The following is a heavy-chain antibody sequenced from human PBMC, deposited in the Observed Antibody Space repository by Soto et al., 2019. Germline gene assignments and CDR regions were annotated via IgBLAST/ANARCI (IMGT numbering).Heavy chain of an antibody. J-gene: IGHJ6*02. CDR2: IIPVFGSA. CDR3: ARHDGWNYRYYDMEV. D-gene: IGHD1-7*01. CDR1: GDTFSSYS. V-gene: IGHV1-69*13. Sequence: SVKVSCKASGDTFSSYSITWVRQAPGQGLEWMGGIIPVFGSANYAQKFQGRVTITADESTSTAYMELSSLRSQDTAVYFCARHDGWNYRYYDMEVWGQGTTVTVSS.